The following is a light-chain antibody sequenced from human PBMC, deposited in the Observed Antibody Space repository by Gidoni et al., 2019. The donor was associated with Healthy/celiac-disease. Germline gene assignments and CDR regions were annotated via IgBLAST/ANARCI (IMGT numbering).Light chain of an antibody. CDR1: QSISSY. J-gene: IGKJ1*01. CDR3: QPSYSTPWT. Sequence: DIQMTQSPSSLSASVGDRVTITCRASQSISSYLNWYQQKPGKAPKLLIYAASSLQSGVPSRFSGSGSGTDFTLPISSLQPEDFATYYCQPSYSTPWTFGQGTQVEIK. CDR2: AAS. V-gene: IGKV1-39*01.